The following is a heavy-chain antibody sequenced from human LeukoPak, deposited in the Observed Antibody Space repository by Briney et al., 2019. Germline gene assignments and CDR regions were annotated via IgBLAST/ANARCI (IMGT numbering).Heavy chain of an antibody. Sequence: GGSLRLSCAASGFNFSSYAMSWVRQAPGKGLEWVSGISGSGGRTYYAESVKGRFTISRDNAKNTLNLQMNSLRAEDTAVYYCARDLGQYYDTSDNWFDPWGQGTLVTVSS. J-gene: IGHJ5*02. CDR2: ISGSGGRT. CDR3: ARDLGQYYDTSDNWFDP. CDR1: GFNFSSYA. V-gene: IGHV3-23*01. D-gene: IGHD3-22*01.